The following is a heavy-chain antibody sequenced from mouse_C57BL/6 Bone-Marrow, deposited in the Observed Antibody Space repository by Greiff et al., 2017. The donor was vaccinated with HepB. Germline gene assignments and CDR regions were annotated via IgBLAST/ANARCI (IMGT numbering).Heavy chain of an antibody. D-gene: IGHD1-1*01. CDR2: INPYNGGT. J-gene: IGHJ3*01. V-gene: IGHV1-19*01. Sequence: VQLQQSGPVLVKPGASVKMSCKASGYTFTDYYMNWVKQSHGKSLEWIGVINPYNGGTSYNQKFKGKATLTVDKSSSTAYMELNSLTSEDSAVYYCARNGSSSWFAYWSQGTLVTVSA. CDR1: GYTFTDYY. CDR3: ARNGSSSWFAY.